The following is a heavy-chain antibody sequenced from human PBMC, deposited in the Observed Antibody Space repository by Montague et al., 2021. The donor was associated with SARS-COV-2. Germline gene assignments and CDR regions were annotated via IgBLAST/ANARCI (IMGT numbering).Heavy chain of an antibody. J-gene: IGHJ4*02. CDR3: ARGFDY. V-gene: IGHV4-59*11. Sequence: SETLSLTCTVSGASINGHHWSWIRQPPGKGLEWIGYMKSSGSTNYKPSLKSRVTISVDTSKNQFSLKLSSVTAADTAVYYCARGFDYWGQGTLVTVSS. CDR2: MKSSGST. CDR1: GASINGHH.